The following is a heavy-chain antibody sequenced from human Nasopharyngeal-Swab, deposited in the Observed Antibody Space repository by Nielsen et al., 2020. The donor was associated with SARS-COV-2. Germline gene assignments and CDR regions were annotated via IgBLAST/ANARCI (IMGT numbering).Heavy chain of an antibody. CDR3: ARLDSSSQDDF. CDR1: GFTFSSFG. D-gene: IGHD6-13*01. Sequence: GESLKISCAASGFTFSSFGMHWVRQAPGKGLEWVAFIAHDASNEYYGDSVKGRFSISRDSSKNTLYLQMDSLRGEDTAVYYCARLDSSSQDDFWGQGTLVTVSS. J-gene: IGHJ4*02. V-gene: IGHV3-30*03. CDR2: IAHDASNE.